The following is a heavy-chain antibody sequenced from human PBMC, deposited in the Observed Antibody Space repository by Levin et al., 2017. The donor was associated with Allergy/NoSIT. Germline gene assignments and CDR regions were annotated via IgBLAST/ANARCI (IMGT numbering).Heavy chain of an antibody. CDR1: GFTFSSYW. Sequence: GGSLRLSCAASGFTFSSYWMSWVRQAPGKGLEWVANIKQDGSEKYYVDSVKGRFTISRDNAKNSLYLQMNSLRAEDTAVYYCARDRNDYDFWSGYYHYYYYYMDVWGKGTTVTVSS. D-gene: IGHD3-3*01. CDR3: ARDRNDYDFWSGYYHYYYYYMDV. V-gene: IGHV3-7*01. J-gene: IGHJ6*03. CDR2: IKQDGSEK.